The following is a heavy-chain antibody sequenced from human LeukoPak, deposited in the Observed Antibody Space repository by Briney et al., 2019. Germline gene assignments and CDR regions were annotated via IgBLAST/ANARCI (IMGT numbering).Heavy chain of an antibody. D-gene: IGHD2-21*02. CDR3: ARHYCGGDCYPSHDAFDI. Sequence: SETLSLTCTVSGGSISSYYWSWIRQPPGKGLEWIGYIYYSGSTNYNPSLKSRVTISVDTSKNQFSLKLSSVTAADTAVYYCARHYCGGDCYPSHDAFDIWGQGTMVTVSS. CDR2: IYYSGST. V-gene: IGHV4-59*08. CDR1: GGSISSYY. J-gene: IGHJ3*02.